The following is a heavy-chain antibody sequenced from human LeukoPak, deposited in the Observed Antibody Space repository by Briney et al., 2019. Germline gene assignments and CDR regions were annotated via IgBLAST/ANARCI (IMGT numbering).Heavy chain of an antibody. J-gene: IGHJ4*02. CDR1: GFTFSNAW. V-gene: IGHV3-7*01. Sequence: GGSLRLSCAASGFTFSNAWMSWVRQAPGKGLEWVANIKQDGSEKYYVDSVKGRFTISRDNAKNSLYLQTNSLRAEDTAVYYCARDSGSYSYWGQGTLVTVSS. D-gene: IGHD1-26*01. CDR2: IKQDGSEK. CDR3: ARDSGSYSY.